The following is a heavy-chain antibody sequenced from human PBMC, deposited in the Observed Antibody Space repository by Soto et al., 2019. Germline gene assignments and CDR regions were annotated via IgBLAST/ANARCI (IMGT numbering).Heavy chain of an antibody. CDR3: ARDLTD. J-gene: IGHJ4*02. V-gene: IGHV3-30-3*01. Sequence: GGSLRLSCAASGFTFSSYAMHWVRQAPGKGLEWVAVISYDGSNKYYADSVKGRFTISRDNSKNTLYLQMNSLRAEDTAVYYCARDLTDWGQGTLVTVSS. CDR2: ISYDGSNK. D-gene: IGHD3-9*01. CDR1: GFTFSSYA.